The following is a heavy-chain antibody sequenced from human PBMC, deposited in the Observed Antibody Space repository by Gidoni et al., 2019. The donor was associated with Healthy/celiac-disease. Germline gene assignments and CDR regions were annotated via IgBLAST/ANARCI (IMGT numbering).Heavy chain of an antibody. J-gene: IGHJ6*02. Sequence: QVTLRESGPALVKPTQTLTLTCTFSVFSLSTSGMCVSWIRQPPGKALEWLALIDWDDDKYYSTSLKTRLTIYKDTSKNQVVLTRTNRDPVDTATYYCARRLRYDKGYYYGMDVWGQRTTVTVSS. CDR3: ARRLRYDKGYYYGMDV. CDR2: IDWDDDK. D-gene: IGHD3-9*01. V-gene: IGHV2-70*01. CDR1: VFSLSTSGMC.